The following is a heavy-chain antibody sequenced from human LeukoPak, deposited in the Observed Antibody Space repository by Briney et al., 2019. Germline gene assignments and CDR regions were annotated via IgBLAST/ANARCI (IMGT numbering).Heavy chain of an antibody. D-gene: IGHD2-2*02. Sequence: AXVKVSCKASGGTFSSYAISWVRQAPGQGVEWMGGIIPIFGTSNYAQKFQGRVTITAHQSTSTSYMELSSLRSEDTAVYYCARDLVDEVVPAAIDYYYMDVWGKGTTVTVSS. J-gene: IGHJ6*03. CDR2: IIPIFGTS. CDR1: GGTFSSYA. V-gene: IGHV1-69*13. CDR3: ARDLVDEVVPAAIDYYYMDV.